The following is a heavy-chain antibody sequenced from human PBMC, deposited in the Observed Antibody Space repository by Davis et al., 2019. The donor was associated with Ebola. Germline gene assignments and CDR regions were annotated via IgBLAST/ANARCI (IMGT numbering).Heavy chain of an antibody. CDR2: IKSKTSGGTI. J-gene: IGHJ4*02. Sequence: PGGSLRLSCAASGFTFNDAWMSWVRQAPGKGLEWIGRIKSKTSGGTIEYAAPVQGRFTVSRDDSKNTLFLQMTGLRNEDTALYYCTTGYSSDYFGWGQGTLVTVSS. CDR3: TTGYSSDYFG. D-gene: IGHD2-15*01. CDR1: GFTFNDAW. V-gene: IGHV3-15*01.